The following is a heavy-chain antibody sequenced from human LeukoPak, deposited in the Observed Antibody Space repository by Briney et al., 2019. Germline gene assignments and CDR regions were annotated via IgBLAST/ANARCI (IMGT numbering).Heavy chain of an antibody. Sequence: SETLSLTCTVSGGSISSYYWSWLRQPPGKGLEWIGCIYYSGSTNYNPSLKSRVTISVDTSKNQFSLKLSSVTAADTALYYCARFGGARPYYFDYWGQGTLVTVSS. CDR1: GGSISSYY. J-gene: IGHJ4*02. CDR3: ARFGGARPYYFDY. CDR2: IYYSGST. V-gene: IGHV4-59*01. D-gene: IGHD1-26*01.